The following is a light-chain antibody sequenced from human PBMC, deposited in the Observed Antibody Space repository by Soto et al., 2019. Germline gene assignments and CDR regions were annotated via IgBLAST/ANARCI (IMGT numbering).Light chain of an antibody. J-gene: IGKJ2*01. CDR2: DGS. Sequence: DIQMTQFPSTLSASVGDRVTITCRASQSIRSWLAWYQQKPGKAPKLLIYDGSSLQSGVPSGFSGSGSGTEFTLTITSLQPDDFATYYCQQYSAYPYTFGHGTKVETK. CDR3: QQYSAYPYT. CDR1: QSIRSW. V-gene: IGKV1-5*01.